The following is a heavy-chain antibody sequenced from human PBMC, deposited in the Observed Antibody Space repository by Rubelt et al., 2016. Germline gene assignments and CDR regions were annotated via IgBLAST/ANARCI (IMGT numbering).Heavy chain of an antibody. CDR3: AAYTPGYRSFEN. Sequence: EAQLLESGGGLVQPGESVRLSCAASGFTVSSNYINWVRQAPGKGLEWVSYFSGGGATIYYADSVKGRFTISRDKAKNSLYLEMNCRGAEDTAVYYWAAYTPGYRSFENWGQGTLVTVSS. D-gene: IGHD5-18*01. J-gene: IGHJ4*02. CDR1: GFTVSSNY. CDR2: FSGGGATI. V-gene: IGHV3-48*01.